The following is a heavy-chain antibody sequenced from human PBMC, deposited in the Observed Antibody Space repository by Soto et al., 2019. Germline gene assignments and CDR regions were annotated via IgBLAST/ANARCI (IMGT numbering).Heavy chain of an antibody. D-gene: IGHD2-15*01. Sequence: PGGSLRLSCAASGFSFSTYTMSWLRQAPGKGLEWVSCLSGSGGTTYYADSVEGRFTISRDTSKNTLYLQMNNLRADDTAMYYCAKCGRFGTPRGSGTCYCPIDYWGQRTPVTVSS. V-gene: IGHV3-23*01. CDR3: AKCGRFGTPRGSGTCYCPIDY. CDR2: LSGSGGTT. J-gene: IGHJ4*02. CDR1: GFSFSTYT.